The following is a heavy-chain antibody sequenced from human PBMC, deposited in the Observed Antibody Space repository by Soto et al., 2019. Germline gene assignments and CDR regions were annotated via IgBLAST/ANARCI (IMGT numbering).Heavy chain of an antibody. V-gene: IGHV1-69*13. CDR3: ARVGRGVTTYYFDY. CDR2: IIPIFGTA. Sequence: SVKFSCKASGGTFSSYAISWVRQAPGQGLEWMGGIIPIFGTANYAQKFQGRVTITADESTSTAYMELSSLRSEDTAVYYCARVGRGVTTYYFDYWGQGTLVTVSS. J-gene: IGHJ4*02. CDR1: GGTFSSYA. D-gene: IGHD4-17*01.